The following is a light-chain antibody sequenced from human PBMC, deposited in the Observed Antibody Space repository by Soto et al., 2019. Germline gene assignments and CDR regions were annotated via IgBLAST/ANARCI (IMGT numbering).Light chain of an antibody. CDR2: DAS. V-gene: IGKV1-33*01. J-gene: IGKJ1*01. CDR1: QDISNY. CDR3: QQYDILPRT. Sequence: DIQMTQSPSSLSASEGHRVTITCRASQDISNYLSWYQYKPGKAPKLLSYDASNLKEGVPSRFSGSGSGTHFTFSISSLQPEDIATYYCQQYDILPRTVGQGTRVDIK.